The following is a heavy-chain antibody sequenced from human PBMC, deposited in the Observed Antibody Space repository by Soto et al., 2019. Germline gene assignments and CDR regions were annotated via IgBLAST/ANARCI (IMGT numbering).Heavy chain of an antibody. CDR3: AHRVLLTVFGLVTTTAIYFDF. Sequence: QITLNESGPTQVKPRQTLTLTCTFSGFSLTTSGVGVGWIRQSPGKAPEWLALIYWDDDKRYSPSLKSRLTITKDTSENQVVLTMADLAPADTATYYCAHRVLLTVFGLVTTTAIYFDFWGQGTPVAVSS. CDR1: GFSLTTSGVG. CDR2: IYWDDDK. V-gene: IGHV2-5*02. J-gene: IGHJ4*02. D-gene: IGHD3-3*01.